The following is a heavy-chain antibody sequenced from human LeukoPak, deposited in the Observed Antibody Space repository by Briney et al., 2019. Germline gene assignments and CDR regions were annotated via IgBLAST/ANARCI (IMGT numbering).Heavy chain of an antibody. CDR3: ARGYGNYGY. CDR2: IKQDGSEK. D-gene: IGHD4-11*01. Sequence: PGGSLRLSCAASGFTFSSYWISWVRQAPGKGLEWVDNIKQDGSEKYYVDSVKGRFTISRDNAKNSLYLQMNSLRAEDTAVYYCARGYGNYGYWGQGTLVTVSS. V-gene: IGHV3-7*01. CDR1: GFTFSSYW. J-gene: IGHJ4*02.